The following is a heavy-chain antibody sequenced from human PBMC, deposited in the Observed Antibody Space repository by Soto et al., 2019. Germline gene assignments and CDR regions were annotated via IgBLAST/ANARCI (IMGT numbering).Heavy chain of an antibody. V-gene: IGHV1-69*18. J-gene: IGHJ6*02. CDR3: ASESGGTGGMDV. CDR2: IIPIFGTA. CDR1: GGTFSSYV. Sequence: QVQAVQSGAEVKKPGSSVKVSCKASGGTFSSYVISWVRQAPGQGLEWMGRIIPIFGTADYAQKFQGRVTNTADESTRTANMELGSLRPEDTAEYYCASESGGTGGMDVWGQGTTITVSS. D-gene: IGHD2-15*01.